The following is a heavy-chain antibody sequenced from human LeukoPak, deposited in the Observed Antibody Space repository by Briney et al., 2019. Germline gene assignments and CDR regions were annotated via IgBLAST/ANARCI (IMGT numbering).Heavy chain of an antibody. J-gene: IGHJ4*02. D-gene: IGHD3-10*01. CDR2: VYYSGAT. Sequence: SETLSLTCTVSGGSVSSGDYYWSWLRQPPGKGLEWLGNVYYSGATYYNPSFKSRVTISVDTSKNQVSLKLSSVTAADTAVYYCARQFASGSYNFWGQGILVTVSS. CDR3: ARQFASGSYNF. V-gene: IGHV4-39*01. CDR1: GGSVSSGDYY.